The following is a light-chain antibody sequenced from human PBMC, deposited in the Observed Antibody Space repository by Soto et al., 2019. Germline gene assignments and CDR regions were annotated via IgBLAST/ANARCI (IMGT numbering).Light chain of an antibody. CDR1: TGAVTSGHY. CDR3: LLSYSGAPVV. J-gene: IGLJ2*01. CDR2: DTR. Sequence: QAVVSRERSLTVSPGGTVTLTCGSSTGAVTSGHYPYWFQQKPGQAPRTLIYDTRNKHSWTPSRFSGSLLGGKAALTLSGAQPEDEAVYYCLLSYSGAPVVFGGGTKLIVL. V-gene: IGLV7-46*01.